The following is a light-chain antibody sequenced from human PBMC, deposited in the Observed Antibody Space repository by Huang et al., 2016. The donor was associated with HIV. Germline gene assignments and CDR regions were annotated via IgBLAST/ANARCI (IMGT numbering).Light chain of an antibody. Sequence: EIVLTQSPATLSLSPGERATLSCRASQSVSRYLAWYQQKPGQAPRLLIYDASNRATGIPARFSGSGSGTDFTLTISSLEPEDFAVYYCQQRINWPITFGQGTRLEIK. CDR3: QQRINWPIT. V-gene: IGKV3-11*01. CDR1: QSVSRY. J-gene: IGKJ5*01. CDR2: DAS.